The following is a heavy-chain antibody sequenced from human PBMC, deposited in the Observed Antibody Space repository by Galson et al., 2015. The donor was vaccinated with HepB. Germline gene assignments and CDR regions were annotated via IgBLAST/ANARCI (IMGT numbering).Heavy chain of an antibody. CDR2: INPSGGGT. D-gene: IGHD3-22*01. J-gene: IGHJ2*01. Sequence: SVKVSCKASGYTFTSYYMHWVRQAPGQGLEWMGIINPSGGGTSYAQKFQGRVTMTRDTSTSTVYMELSSLRSEDTAVYYCARDPGSVQLYCYDSSGNWYFDLWGRGTLVTVSS. V-gene: IGHV1-46*01. CDR1: GYTFTSYY. CDR3: ARDPGSVQLYCYDSSGNWYFDL.